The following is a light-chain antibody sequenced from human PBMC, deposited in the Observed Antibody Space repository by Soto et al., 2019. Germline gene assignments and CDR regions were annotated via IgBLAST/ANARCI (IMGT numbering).Light chain of an antibody. CDR2: AAS. J-gene: IGKJ5*01. V-gene: IGKV1-39*01. CDR1: QSISSY. CDR3: QQSFSFPIS. Sequence: DIQMTQSPSSLSASVGDRVTITCRASQSISSYLSWYQQKPGKAPKFLIYAASSLQTGVPSRFSGCGSGTDSTLTISSLHPEDFATYYCQQSFSFPISFGQGTRLEIK.